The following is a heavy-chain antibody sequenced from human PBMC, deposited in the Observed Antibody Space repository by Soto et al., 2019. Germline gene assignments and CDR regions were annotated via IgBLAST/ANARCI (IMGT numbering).Heavy chain of an antibody. D-gene: IGHD6-13*01. CDR1: GYTFTSYG. Sequence: ASVKVSCKASGYTFTSYGISWVRQAPGQGLEWMGWISAYNGNTNYAQKLQGRVTMTTDTSTSTAYMELRSLRSDDTAVYYCAREIAAAGTSYYYYGMDVWGQGTTVTVSS. V-gene: IGHV1-18*04. J-gene: IGHJ6*02. CDR2: ISAYNGNT. CDR3: AREIAAAGTSYYYYGMDV.